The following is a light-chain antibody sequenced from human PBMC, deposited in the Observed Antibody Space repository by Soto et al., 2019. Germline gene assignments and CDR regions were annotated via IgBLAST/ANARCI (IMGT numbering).Light chain of an antibody. CDR3: QSYDSSHHVV. Sequence: QSVLTQPPSVSGAPGQRVTISCTGSSSNIGAGYDVHWYQQLPGTAPKLLIYGNSNRPSGVPDRFSGSKSGTSASLAITGLQAEDEADYYCQSYDSSHHVVFGGGPKLTVL. CDR2: GNS. V-gene: IGLV1-40*01. J-gene: IGLJ2*01. CDR1: SSNIGAGYD.